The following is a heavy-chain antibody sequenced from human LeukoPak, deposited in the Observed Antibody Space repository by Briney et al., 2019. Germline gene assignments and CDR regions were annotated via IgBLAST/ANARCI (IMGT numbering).Heavy chain of an antibody. CDR3: VRQVSGSFNIKS. CDR2: VFHSGKT. J-gene: IGHJ5*02. D-gene: IGHD1-26*01. V-gene: IGHV4-39*01. CDR1: GGSINSSNFH. Sequence: PSETLSLTCTVSGGSINSSNFHWGWIRQSPGKGLEWIGTVFHSGKTYYNPSLESRITISVDTSKNQFSLKLRSVTAADTAAYFCVRQVSGSFNIKSWGQGTLVTVSS.